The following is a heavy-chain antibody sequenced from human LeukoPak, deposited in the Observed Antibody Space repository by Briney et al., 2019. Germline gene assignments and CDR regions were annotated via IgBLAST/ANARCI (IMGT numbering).Heavy chain of an antibody. V-gene: IGHV3-15*07. D-gene: IGHD6-13*01. J-gene: IGHJ4*02. Sequence: GGSLRLSCVVSGFTVSSDHMNWVRQAPGKGLEWVGRIKSETDGGTTDYAAPVKGTFTISRDDSENTLYLQMNSLKTEDTAVYYCTRRSSAAGRQYFDYWGQGTLVTVSS. CDR1: GFTVSSDH. CDR2: IKSETDGGTT. CDR3: TRRSSAAGRQYFDY.